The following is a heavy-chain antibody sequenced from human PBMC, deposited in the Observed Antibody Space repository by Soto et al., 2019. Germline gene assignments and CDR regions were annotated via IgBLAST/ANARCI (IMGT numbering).Heavy chain of an antibody. CDR2: IYYSGST. CDR3: ARDFGGSYHYYGMDV. D-gene: IGHD1-26*01. V-gene: IGHV4-61*08. J-gene: IGHJ6*02. Sequence: PSETLSLTCTVSGGSISSGGYYWSWIRQPPGKGLEWIGYIYYSGSTNYNPSLKSRVTISVDTSKNQFSLKLSSVTAADTAVYYCARDFGGSYHYYGMDVWGQGTTVTVSS. CDR1: GGSISSGGYY.